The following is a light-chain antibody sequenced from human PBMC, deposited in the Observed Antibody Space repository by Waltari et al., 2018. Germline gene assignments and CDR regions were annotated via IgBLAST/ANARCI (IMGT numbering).Light chain of an antibody. J-gene: IGKJ4*01. CDR3: QEANSFPLT. CDR2: AAS. Sequence: DIQMTQSPPSVSASVGDRVIITCRASQGIRSWLSWYQQKPGKAPKLLIYAASNLQSGVPSRFSGSDSGTEFTLTISSLQPEDVATYYCQEANSFPLTFGGGTKVEI. CDR1: QGIRSW. V-gene: IGKV1-12*01.